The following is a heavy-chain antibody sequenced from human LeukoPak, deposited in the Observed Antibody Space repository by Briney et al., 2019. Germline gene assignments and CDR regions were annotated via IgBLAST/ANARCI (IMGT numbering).Heavy chain of an antibody. J-gene: IGHJ4*02. CDR3: AKDGVQLWLHGY. Sequence: GGSLRLSCAASGFTFSSYAMSWVRQAPGKGLEWVSAISGSGGSTYYADSVKGRFTISRDNSKNTLYLQMNSLRAEGTAVYYCAKDGVQLWLHGYWGQGTLVTVSS. CDR2: ISGSGGST. D-gene: IGHD5-18*01. V-gene: IGHV3-23*01. CDR1: GFTFSSYA.